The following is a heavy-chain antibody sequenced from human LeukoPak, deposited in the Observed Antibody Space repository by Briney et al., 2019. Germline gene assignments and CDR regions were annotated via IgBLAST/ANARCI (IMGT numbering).Heavy chain of an antibody. V-gene: IGHV5-51*01. CDR2: IYPGDSDT. D-gene: IGHD3-22*01. CDR1: GYSFTSYW. CDR3: ARRRYYDSSGYYKKNYYYYGMDV. Sequence: GGSLKISCKGSGYSFTSYWIGWVRQMPGKGLEWMGIIYPGDSDTRYSPSFQGQVTISADKSISTAYLQWSSLKASDTAMYYCARRRYYDSSGYYKKNYYYYGMDVWGQGTTVTVSS. J-gene: IGHJ6*02.